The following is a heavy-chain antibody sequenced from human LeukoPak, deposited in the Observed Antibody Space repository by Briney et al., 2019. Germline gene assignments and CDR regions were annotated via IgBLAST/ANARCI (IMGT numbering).Heavy chain of an antibody. CDR3: ARDRIATVNNWFDP. J-gene: IGHJ5*02. CDR2: IYTSGST. V-gene: IGHV4-4*07. CDR1: GGSTSSYY. D-gene: IGHD4-17*01. Sequence: PSETLSLTCTVSGGSTSSYYWSWIRQPAGKGLEWIGRIYTSGSTNYNPSLKSRVTMSVDTSKNQFSLKLSSVTAADTAVYYCARDRIATVNNWFDPWGQGALVTVSS.